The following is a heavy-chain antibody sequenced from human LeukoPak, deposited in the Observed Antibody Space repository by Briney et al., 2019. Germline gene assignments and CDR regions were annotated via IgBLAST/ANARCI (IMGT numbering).Heavy chain of an antibody. V-gene: IGHV1-69*05. CDR1: GGTFSSYA. J-gene: IGHJ4*02. Sequence: ASGGTFSSYAISWVRQAPGQGLEWLGGLIPIFGTANYAQKFQGRVTITTDESTSTAYMELSSLRSEDTAVYYCARRRRAAAPFDYWGQGPLVTVSS. CDR3: ARRRRAAAPFDY. D-gene: IGHD6-13*01. CDR2: LIPIFGTA.